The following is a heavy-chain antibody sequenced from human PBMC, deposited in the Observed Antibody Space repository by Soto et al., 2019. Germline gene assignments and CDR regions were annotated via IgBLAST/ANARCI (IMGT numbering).Heavy chain of an antibody. CDR3: ATASAGYTFGFDS. CDR2: IVVGNGNT. Sequence: GASVKVSCKASGFTFSTSTVQWVRQTRGHRLEWIGWIVVGNGNTNFAQNLRQRVTFSRDMSTSTVFMELGSLRSDDTAMYYCATASAGYTFGFDSWGQGSLVTVSS. J-gene: IGHJ4*01. CDR1: GFTFSTST. V-gene: IGHV1-58*01. D-gene: IGHD5-12*01.